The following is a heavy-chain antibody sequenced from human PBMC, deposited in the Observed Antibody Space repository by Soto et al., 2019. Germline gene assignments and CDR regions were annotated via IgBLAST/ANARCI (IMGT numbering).Heavy chain of an antibody. CDR1: GYIFTSYD. J-gene: IGHJ6*02. CDR3: AAGYSSSWYPGYGMDV. CDR2: MNPNSGNT. D-gene: IGHD6-13*01. V-gene: IGHV1-8*01. Sequence: ASVKVSCKASGYIFTSYDINWVRQATGQGLEWMGWMNPNSGNTDYAQKFQGRVTMTRNTSISTAYMELSSLRSEDTAVYYCAAGYSSSWYPGYGMDVWGQGTTVTVSS.